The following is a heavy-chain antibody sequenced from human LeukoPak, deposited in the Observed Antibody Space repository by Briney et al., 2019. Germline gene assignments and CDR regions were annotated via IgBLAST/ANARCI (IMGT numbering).Heavy chain of an antibody. V-gene: IGHV3-21*01. CDR3: ASETTRGYSYGSPTDGFDL. J-gene: IGHJ3*01. Sequence: GGSLRLSCAASGFTFNTYSMNWVRQAPGKGLEWVSSISSSSSYIYYANSVKGRFTISRDNARKSLFLQMNSLRAEDTAVYYCASETTRGYSYGSPTDGFDLWGQGTMVTVSS. CDR2: ISSSSSYI. D-gene: IGHD5-18*01. CDR1: GFTFNTYS.